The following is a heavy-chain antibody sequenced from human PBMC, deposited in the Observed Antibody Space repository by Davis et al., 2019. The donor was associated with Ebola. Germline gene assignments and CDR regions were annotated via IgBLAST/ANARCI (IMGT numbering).Heavy chain of an antibody. D-gene: IGHD3-9*01. V-gene: IGHV4-34*01. CDR2: INHSGST. CDR3: ARGRLGLRAPFDY. Sequence: MPSETLSLTCAAYGGSFSGYYWSWIRQPPGKGLEWIGEINHSGSTNYNPSLKSRVTISVDTSKNQFSLKLSSVTAADTALYYCARGRLGLRAPFDYWGQGTLVTVSS. J-gene: IGHJ4*02. CDR1: GGSFSGYY.